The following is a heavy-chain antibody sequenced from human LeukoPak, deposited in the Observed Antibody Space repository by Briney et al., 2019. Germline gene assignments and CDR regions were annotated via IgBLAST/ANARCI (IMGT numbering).Heavy chain of an antibody. CDR3: ARGGAARFMDW. J-gene: IGHJ4*02. V-gene: IGHV4-59*01. D-gene: IGHD3-16*01. CDR2: IYYSGST. CDR1: GGSISSYY. Sequence: SETLSLTCTVSGGSISSYYWSWIRQPPGKGLEWIGYIYYSGSTNYNPSLKSRVTISVDTSKNQFSLKLSSVTAADTAVYYCARGGAARFMDWGGQGTLVTLSS.